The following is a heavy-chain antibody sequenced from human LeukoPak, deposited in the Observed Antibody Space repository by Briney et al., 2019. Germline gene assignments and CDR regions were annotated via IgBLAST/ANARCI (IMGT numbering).Heavy chain of an antibody. CDR1: GYTFTSYD. D-gene: IGHD6-13*01. J-gene: IGHJ6*02. V-gene: IGHV1-8*01. CDR3: ARIRSSRSWLNYYYYGMDV. CDR2: MNPNSGNT. Sequence: ASVKVSCKASGYTFTSYDINWVRQATGQGLEWMGWMNPNSGNTGYAQKFHGRVTMTRNTSISTAYMELSSLRSEDTAVYYCARIRSSRSWLNYYYYGMDVWGQGTTVTVSS.